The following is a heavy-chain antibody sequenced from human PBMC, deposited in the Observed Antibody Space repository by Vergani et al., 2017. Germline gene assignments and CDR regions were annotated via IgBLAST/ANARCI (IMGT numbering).Heavy chain of an antibody. V-gene: IGHV4-61*02. CDR1: GGSINTGAYY. CDR3: ARDCSSTSCEYKGFDP. Sequence: QVQLQESGPRLVRPSQTLSLTCTVSGGSINTGAYYWSWIRQPAGKGLEWIGRVYTSGMTYYNLPLQSRTTISLDTSKNQFSLKLSSVTAADTALYFCARDCSSTSCEYKGFDPWGQGTLVTVSS. D-gene: IGHD2-2*01. J-gene: IGHJ5*02. CDR2: VYTSGMT.